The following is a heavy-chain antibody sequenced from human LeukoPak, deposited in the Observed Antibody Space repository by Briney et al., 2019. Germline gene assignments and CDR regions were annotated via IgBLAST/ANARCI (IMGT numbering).Heavy chain of an antibody. V-gene: IGHV4-4*02. CDR1: GGSISSTTW. D-gene: IGHD2-15*01. Sequence: SETLSLTCAVSGGSISSTTWWSWVRQPPGKGLEWIGEVYHSWSINYNPSLRSRVTISIDKSKNQFSLKLNSVTAADTAVYYCASKADCRGGTCPTGAFDIWGQGTRVTVSS. CDR2: VYHSWSI. CDR3: ASKADCRGGTCPTGAFDI. J-gene: IGHJ3*02.